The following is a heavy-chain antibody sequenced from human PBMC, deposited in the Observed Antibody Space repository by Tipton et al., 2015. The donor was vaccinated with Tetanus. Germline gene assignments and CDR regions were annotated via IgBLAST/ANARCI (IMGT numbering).Heavy chain of an antibody. J-gene: IGHJ4*02. V-gene: IGHV4-34*01. CDR1: GGSFSGYY. Sequence: TLSLTCAVYGGSFSGYYWSWIRQPPGKRLEWIGEINHSGSTNYNPSLKSRVTISVDTSKNQFSLKLSSVTAADTAVYYCAKDSSVKGIDYWGQGTLVTVSS. CDR3: AKDSSVKGIDY. D-gene: IGHD3-22*01. CDR2: INHSGST.